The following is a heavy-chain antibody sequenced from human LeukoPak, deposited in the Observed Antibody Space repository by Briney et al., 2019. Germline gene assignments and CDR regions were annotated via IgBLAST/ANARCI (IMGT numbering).Heavy chain of an antibody. D-gene: IGHD3-10*01. CDR1: GFTFSSYW. CDR2: IWYDGSNK. CDR3: ARADYYGSGSYYLAFDI. V-gene: IGHV3-33*08. J-gene: IGHJ3*02. Sequence: PGGSLRLSCAASGFTFSSYWMHWVRQAPGKGLEWVAVIWYDGSNKYYADSVKGRFTISRDNSKNTLYLQMNSLRAEDTAVYYCARADYYGSGSYYLAFDIWGQGTMVTVSS.